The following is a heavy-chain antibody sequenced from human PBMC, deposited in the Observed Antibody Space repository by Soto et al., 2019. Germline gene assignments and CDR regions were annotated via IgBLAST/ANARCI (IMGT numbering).Heavy chain of an antibody. V-gene: IGHV1-69*01. CDR3: ARHYDNSDYYGGGMDV. CDR1: GGTFNNNA. CDR2: INPILGTA. D-gene: IGHD3-22*01. Sequence: QVQLVQSGAEVKKPGSSVKVSCKASGGTFNNNAISWVQQAPGQGLEWMGGINPILGTANYAQKFRGRVTITADESTSTGYMDLSSLRSEDTAVYYCARHYDNSDYYGGGMDVWGQGTTVTVSS. J-gene: IGHJ6*01.